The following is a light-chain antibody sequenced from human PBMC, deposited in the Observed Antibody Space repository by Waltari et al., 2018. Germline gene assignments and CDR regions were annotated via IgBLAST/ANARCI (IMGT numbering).Light chain of an antibody. CDR3: GTWDSSLSGAV. Sequence: QSVLTQPPSVSAAPAQRVPFPSSADSSHIGNTYVSWYRQFPVTAPKLLMYENSERPSGIPGRFSGSKSGTSATLDITGLQAGDEADYDCGTWDSSLSGAVFGGGTHLTVL. CDR2: ENS. J-gene: IGLJ7*01. V-gene: IGLV1-51*02. CDR1: SSHIGNTY.